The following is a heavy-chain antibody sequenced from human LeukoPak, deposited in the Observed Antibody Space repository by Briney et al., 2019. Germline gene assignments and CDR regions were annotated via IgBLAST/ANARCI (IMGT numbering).Heavy chain of an antibody. J-gene: IGHJ4*02. V-gene: IGHV4-34*01. D-gene: IGHD6-13*01. Sequence: SETLSLTCAVYGGSFSGYYWSWIRQPPGKGLEWIGEINRSGSTNYNPSLKSRVTISVDTSKNQFSLKLSSVTAADTAVYYCARGVYSSSWAPFDYWGQGTLVTASS. CDR1: GGSFSGYY. CDR3: ARGVYSSSWAPFDY. CDR2: INRSGST.